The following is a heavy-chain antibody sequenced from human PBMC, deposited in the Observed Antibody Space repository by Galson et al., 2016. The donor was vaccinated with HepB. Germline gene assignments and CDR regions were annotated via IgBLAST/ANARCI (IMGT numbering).Heavy chain of an antibody. J-gene: IGHJ4*02. D-gene: IGHD3-22*01. CDR3: VSDRLTTAAVVWCDY. Sequence: SVKVSCKASGYTFTNYGFSWMRQAPGRGPEWMGWIGANTGKTDYAQKFQGRVTMTVDTSTNTAHMELRSLRFDDTAVYYCVSDRLTTAAVVWCDYWGQGTLVTVSS. CDR1: GYTFTNYG. V-gene: IGHV1-18*01. CDR2: IGANTGKT.